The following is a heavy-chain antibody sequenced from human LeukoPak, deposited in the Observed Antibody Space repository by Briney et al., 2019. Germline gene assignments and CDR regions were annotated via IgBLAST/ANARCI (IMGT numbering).Heavy chain of an antibody. V-gene: IGHV4-59*01. Sequence: SETLSLTCTVSGGSISSYYWGWIRQPPGKGLEWIGYIYYSGSTNYNPSLKSRVTISVDTSKNQFSLKLSSVTAADTAVYYCARMLADTAMVNWFDPWGQGTLVTVSS. J-gene: IGHJ5*02. CDR3: ARMLADTAMVNWFDP. CDR2: IYYSGST. CDR1: GGSISSYY. D-gene: IGHD5-18*01.